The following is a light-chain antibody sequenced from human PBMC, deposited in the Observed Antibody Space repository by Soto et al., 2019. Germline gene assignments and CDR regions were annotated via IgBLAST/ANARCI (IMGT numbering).Light chain of an antibody. J-gene: IGKJ4*01. Sequence: DIQMTQSRSSLPASLGDRVSITFRASQSISTYLNWYQQKPGKAPNLLIYGASSLQSGVPSRFSGSGSGTDFTLTISSLQPEDFATYSCQQSYSTPLTFGGGTKVDNK. V-gene: IGKV1-39*01. CDR3: QQSYSTPLT. CDR1: QSISTY. CDR2: GAS.